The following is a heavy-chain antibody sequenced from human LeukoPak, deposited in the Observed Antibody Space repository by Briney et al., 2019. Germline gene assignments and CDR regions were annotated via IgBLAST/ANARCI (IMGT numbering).Heavy chain of an antibody. Sequence: GGSLRLSCAASGFTFRSYAMNWVRQAPGKGLEWVSAISGTGDSPHYADSVKGRFTISRDNSKNTLYLQMNSLRAEDTAFYYCAKDIGWFDPWGQGTLVTVSS. J-gene: IGHJ5*02. CDR1: GFTFRSYA. V-gene: IGHV3-23*01. CDR3: AKDIGWFDP. CDR2: ISGTGDSP.